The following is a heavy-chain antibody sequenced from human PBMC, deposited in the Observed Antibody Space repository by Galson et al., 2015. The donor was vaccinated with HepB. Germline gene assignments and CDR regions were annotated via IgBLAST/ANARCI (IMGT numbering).Heavy chain of an antibody. Sequence: SLRLSCAASEVTFGRYCVNWVRQAPGKGLEWVSSISASSSYIFYADSVKGRFFISRDNAGNTLFLQMNSLTAEDTAVYYCARSSVAARPYWFDSWGQGTLVTVTS. V-gene: IGHV3-21*06. J-gene: IGHJ5*01. CDR3: ARSSVAARPYWFDS. CDR2: ISASSSYI. CDR1: EVTFGRYC. D-gene: IGHD6-6*01.